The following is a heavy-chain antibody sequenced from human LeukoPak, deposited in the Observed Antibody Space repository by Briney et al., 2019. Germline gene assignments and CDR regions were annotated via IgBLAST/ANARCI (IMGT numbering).Heavy chain of an antibody. V-gene: IGHV3-30-3*01. CDR3: ARDRYYYDSSGYYGDAFDI. CDR2: ISYDGSNK. J-gene: IGHJ3*02. D-gene: IGHD3-22*01. Sequence: PGGPLRLSCAASGFTFSSYAMHWVRQAPGKGLEWVAVISYDGSNKYYADSVKGRFTISRVNSKNTLYLQMNSLRAEDTAVYYCARDRYYYDSSGYYGDAFDIWGQGTMVTVSS. CDR1: GFTFSSYA.